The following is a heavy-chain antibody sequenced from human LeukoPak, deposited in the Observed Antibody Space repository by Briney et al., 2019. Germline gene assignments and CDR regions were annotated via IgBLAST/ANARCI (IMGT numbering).Heavy chain of an antibody. CDR2: IYYRGIT. CDR1: GGSISSGGYY. D-gene: IGHD2-2*02. J-gene: IGHJ6*03. Sequence: SETLSLTCTVSGGSISSGGYYWSWIRQHPGQGLEWIGYIYYRGITYYNPSLKSRFTISVDTSKNQFSLKLSSVTAADTAVYYCARAGDPRYCSSISCYSSVTNLYYYYMDVWGKGTTVTVSS. CDR3: ARAGDPRYCSSISCYSSVTNLYYYYMDV. V-gene: IGHV4-31*03.